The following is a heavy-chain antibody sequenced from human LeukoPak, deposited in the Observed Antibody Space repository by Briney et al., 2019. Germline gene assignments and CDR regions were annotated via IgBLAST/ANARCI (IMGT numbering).Heavy chain of an antibody. CDR3: ARDLGYGSGSYSWFDP. D-gene: IGHD3-10*01. CDR1: GGSFSGYY. CDR2: INHSGST. J-gene: IGHJ5*02. Sequence: TSETLSLTCAVYGGSFSGYYWSWIRQPPGKGLEWIGEINHSGSTNYNPSLKSRVTISVDTSKNQFSLKLSSVTAADTAVYYCARDLGYGSGSYSWFDPWGQGTLVTVSS. V-gene: IGHV4-34*01.